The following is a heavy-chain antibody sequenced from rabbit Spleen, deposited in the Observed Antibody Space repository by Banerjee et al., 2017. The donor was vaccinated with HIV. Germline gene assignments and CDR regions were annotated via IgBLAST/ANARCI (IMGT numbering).Heavy chain of an antibody. V-gene: IGHV1S7*01. D-gene: IGHD4-1*01. CDR3: ARDLAGVIGWNLGL. Sequence: QSLEESGGGLVQPGGSLKLSCTASGFTLSSYYMNWVRQAPGKGLEWIGYIDPVFGITYYANWVNGRFSISRENAQNTVFLQMTSLTVADTAIYFCARDLAGVIGWNLGLWGPGTLVT. CDR2: IDPVFGIT. CDR1: GFTLSSYY. J-gene: IGHJ4*01.